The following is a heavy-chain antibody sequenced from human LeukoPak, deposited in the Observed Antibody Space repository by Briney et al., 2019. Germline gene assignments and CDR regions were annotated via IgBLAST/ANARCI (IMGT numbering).Heavy chain of an antibody. J-gene: IGHJ6*02. CDR3: ARRSRSKYDFWSGYYSDYYYSMDV. CDR1: GSIFTSYW. D-gene: IGHD3-3*01. V-gene: IGHV5-51*01. Sequence: GESLKISCKGSGSIFTSYWIGWVRPLPGKGLEWMGIIYHGDSDTRYSPSFQGQVTISADKSISTAYLQWSSLKASETAMYYSARRSRSKYDFWSGYYSDYYYSMDVWGQGTTVSVSS. CDR2: IYHGDSDT.